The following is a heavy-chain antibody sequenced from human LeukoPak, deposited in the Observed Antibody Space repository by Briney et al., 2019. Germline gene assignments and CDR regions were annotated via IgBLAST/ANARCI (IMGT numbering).Heavy chain of an antibody. Sequence: SETLSLTCSVSGGSVSSYYWSWIRQPPGKGLEWIGYVYYTGSTNYNSFLKSRVTISVDTSKNQFSLKLSSVTAADTAVYYCARGLDIVAPLENWGQGTLVTVSS. CDR3: ARGLDIVAPLEN. CDR2: VYYTGST. J-gene: IGHJ4*02. V-gene: IGHV4-59*02. D-gene: IGHD5-12*01. CDR1: GGSVSSYY.